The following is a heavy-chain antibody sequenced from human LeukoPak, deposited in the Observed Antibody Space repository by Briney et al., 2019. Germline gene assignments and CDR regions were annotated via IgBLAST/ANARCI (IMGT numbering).Heavy chain of an antibody. CDR2: IIPIFGTA. J-gene: IGHJ4*02. Sequence: ASVKVSCKASGGTFSIYAISWVRQAPGQGLEWMGGIIPIFGTANYAQKFQGRVTITADESTSTAYMELSSLRSEDTAVYYCARVNTIFGVVTSLGYWGQGTLVTVSS. D-gene: IGHD3-3*01. CDR1: GGTFSIYA. V-gene: IGHV1-69*13. CDR3: ARVNTIFGVVTSLGY.